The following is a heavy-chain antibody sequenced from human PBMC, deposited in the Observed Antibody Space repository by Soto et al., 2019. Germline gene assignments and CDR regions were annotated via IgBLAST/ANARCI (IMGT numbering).Heavy chain of an antibody. CDR1: GFTFDDYA. J-gene: IGHJ6*02. V-gene: IGHV3-9*01. Sequence: PGGSLRLSCAASGFTFDDYAMHWVRQAPGKGLEWVSGISWNSGSIGYADSVKGRFTISRDNVKNSLYLQMNSLRGEDTALYYFAKSLGGGARGLYYYYYGMDVWGQGTTVTVSS. CDR2: ISWNSGSI. D-gene: IGHD3-16*01. CDR3: AKSLGGGARGLYYYYYGMDV.